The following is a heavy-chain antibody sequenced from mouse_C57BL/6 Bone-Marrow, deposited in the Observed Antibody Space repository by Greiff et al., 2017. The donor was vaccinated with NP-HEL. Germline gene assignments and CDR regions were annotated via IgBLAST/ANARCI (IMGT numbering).Heavy chain of an antibody. D-gene: IGHD2-1*01. CDR2: IRNKANGYTT. CDR3: ARCSIYYGKRGYAMDY. CDR1: GFTFTDYY. V-gene: IGHV7-3*01. J-gene: IGHJ4*01. Sequence: EVQLVESGGGLVQPGGSLSLSCAASGFTFTDYYMSWVRQPPGKALEWLGFIRNKANGYTTEYSASVKGRFTISRDNSQSILYLQMNALRAEDSATYYCARCSIYYGKRGYAMDYWGQGTSVTVSS.